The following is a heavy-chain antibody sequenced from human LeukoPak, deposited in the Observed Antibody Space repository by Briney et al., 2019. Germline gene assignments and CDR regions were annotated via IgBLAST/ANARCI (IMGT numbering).Heavy chain of an antibody. CDR1: GYTLTELS. D-gene: IGHD2-8*01. CDR3: ATDLYCTNGVCYRLTAFDY. V-gene: IGHV1-24*01. CDR2: FDPEDGET. J-gene: IGHJ4*02. Sequence: GASVKVSCKVSGYTLTELSMHWVRRTPGKGLEWMGGFDPEDGETIYAQKFQGRVTMTEDTSTDTAYMELSSLRSEDTAVYYCATDLYCTNGVCYRLTAFDYWGQGTLVTVSS.